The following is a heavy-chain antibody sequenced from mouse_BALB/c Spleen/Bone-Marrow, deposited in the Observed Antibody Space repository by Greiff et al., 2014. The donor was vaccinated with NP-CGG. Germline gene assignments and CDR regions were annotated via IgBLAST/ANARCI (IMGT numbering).Heavy chain of an antibody. CDR3: SKGGNFDVMDY. D-gene: IGHD2-1*01. CDR1: GYTFTSYY. CDR2: INPSNGVN. V-gene: IGHV1S81*02. Sequence: QVQLKESGAELVKPGASVKLSCKASGYTFTSYYMYWVKQRPGQGLEWIGGINPSNGVNNFNEKFKSKSSLTVDKSSSTAYMQLSSLTSEDSAVYYCSKGGNFDVMDYWGQGTSVTVSS. J-gene: IGHJ4*01.